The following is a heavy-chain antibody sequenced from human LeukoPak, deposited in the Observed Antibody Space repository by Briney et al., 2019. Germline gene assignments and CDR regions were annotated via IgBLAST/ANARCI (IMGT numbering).Heavy chain of an antibody. CDR2: IYASGST. J-gene: IGHJ4*02. Sequence: SETLSLTCTVSGGSISSYYWSWIRQPAGKGLEWIGRIYASGSTNYNPSFKSRVTMSLDTSKNRFSLKLTSVTAADTAVYYCARELHSGSYYFDYWGQGTLVTVSS. CDR3: ARELHSGSYYFDY. CDR1: GGSISSYY. D-gene: IGHD1-26*01. V-gene: IGHV4-4*07.